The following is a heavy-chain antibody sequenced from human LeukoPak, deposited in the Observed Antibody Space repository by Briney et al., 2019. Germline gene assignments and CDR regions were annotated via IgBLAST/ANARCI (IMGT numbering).Heavy chain of an antibody. CDR2: IWYDGGNK. J-gene: IGHJ4*02. Sequence: PGGSLRLSCAASGFTFSSYGMHWVRQAPGKGLEWVAVIWYDGGNKYFSDSVKGRFTISRDNSKNTLYLQMNSLRAEDTAVYYCARATSAYGSKALDYWGQGTLVTVSS. D-gene: IGHD5-12*01. CDR1: GFTFSSYG. V-gene: IGHV3-33*08. CDR3: ARATSAYGSKALDY.